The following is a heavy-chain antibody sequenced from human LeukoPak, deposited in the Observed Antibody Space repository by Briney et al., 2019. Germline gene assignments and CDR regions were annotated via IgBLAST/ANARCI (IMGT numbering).Heavy chain of an antibody. V-gene: IGHV3-9*01. CDR3: AVRPWMDV. CDR1: GFTFDDYA. CDR2: ISWNSGSI. Sequence: GGSLRLSCAASGFTFDDYAMHWVRQAPGKGLEWVSGISWNSGSIGYADSVKGRFTISRDNAKNSLYLQMSSLRAEDTALYYCAVRPWMDVWGKGTTVTISS. J-gene: IGHJ6*04.